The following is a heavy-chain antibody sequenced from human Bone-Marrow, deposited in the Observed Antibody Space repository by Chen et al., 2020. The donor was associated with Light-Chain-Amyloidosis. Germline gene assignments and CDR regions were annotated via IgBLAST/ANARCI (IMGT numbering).Heavy chain of an antibody. V-gene: IGHV3-53*02. CDR3: ATEGRDPGYSYGYLNY. J-gene: IGHJ4*02. Sequence: EVHLVETGGALIQPGGSLRLSCAASGFSVSRSYMSLVRQAPGKGLEWVSLIYSGGSTDYADFVKGRFTISRDSSKNTVYLQMNSLRAEDTALYYCATEGRDPGYSYGYLNYWGQGTLVTVSS. D-gene: IGHD5-18*01. CDR2: IYSGGST. CDR1: GFSVSRSY.